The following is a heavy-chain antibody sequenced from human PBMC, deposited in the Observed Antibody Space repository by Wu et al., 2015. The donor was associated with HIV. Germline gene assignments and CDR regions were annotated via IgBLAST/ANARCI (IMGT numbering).Heavy chain of an antibody. Sequence: QIHLVQSGAEVKKPGASVKVSCKASGYTFTGYYIHWVRQAPGQGLEWMGWINANSGGTNYAQTFQSRVTMTRDTSTTTTHMELSSLRSDDTAVYYCARELTAWDYYFDYWGQGTLVTVSS. J-gene: IGHJ4*02. CDR1: GYTFTGYY. CDR2: INANSGGT. CDR3: ARELTAWDYYFDY. D-gene: IGHD5-18*01. V-gene: IGHV1-2*02.